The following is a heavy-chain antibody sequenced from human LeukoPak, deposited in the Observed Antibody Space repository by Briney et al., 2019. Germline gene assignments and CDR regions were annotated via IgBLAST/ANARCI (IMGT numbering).Heavy chain of an antibody. D-gene: IGHD3-22*01. Sequence: SETLSLTCTVSGGSISSYYWSWIRQPAGKGLEWIGRIYTSGSTNYNLSLKSRVTMSVDTSKNQFSLKLSSVTAADTAVYYCARGLYYYDSSGYYLGPLFDYWGQGTLVTVSS. CDR2: IYTSGST. CDR3: ARGLYYYDSSGYYLGPLFDY. CDR1: GGSISSYY. V-gene: IGHV4-4*07. J-gene: IGHJ4*02.